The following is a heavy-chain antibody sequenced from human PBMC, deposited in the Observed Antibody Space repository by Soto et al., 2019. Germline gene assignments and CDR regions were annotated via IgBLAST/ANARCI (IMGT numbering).Heavy chain of an antibody. CDR1: CGSISSSSYY. Sequence: SATLSLTCTVSCGSISSSSYYWGWIRPPPGKGLEWIGSIYYSGSTYYNPSLKSRVTISVDTSKNQFSLKLSSVTAADTAAYYCARLARGSSSWYNYYYYGMDVWGQGTTVS. D-gene: IGHD6-13*01. CDR3: ARLARGSSSWYNYYYYGMDV. V-gene: IGHV4-39*01. CDR2: IYYSGST. J-gene: IGHJ6*02.